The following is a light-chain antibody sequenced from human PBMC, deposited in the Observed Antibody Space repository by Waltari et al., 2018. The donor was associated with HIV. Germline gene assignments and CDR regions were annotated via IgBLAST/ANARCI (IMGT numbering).Light chain of an antibody. Sequence: DIQLTQSPPFLSASVGDRVIITCRASQNIATYLNWYQQRGGEAPKALIYRASTLQSGVSSRFSGSGSGTEFNLTITSLQSEDFATYICQQSFSSPTFGPGTKVDVK. V-gene: IGKV1-39*01. CDR2: RAS. CDR3: QQSFSSPT. J-gene: IGKJ3*01. CDR1: QNIATY.